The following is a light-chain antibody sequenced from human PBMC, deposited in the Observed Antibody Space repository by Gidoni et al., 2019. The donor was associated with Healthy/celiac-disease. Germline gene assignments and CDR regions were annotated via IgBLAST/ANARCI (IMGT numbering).Light chain of an antibody. CDR3: QQYYSYPT. V-gene: IGKV1-8*01. CDR1: QGISSY. CDR2: AAS. J-gene: IGKJ1*01. Sequence: AIRITQSPSSLSAPTGDRVTITCRASQGISSYLAWYQQKPGKAPKLLIYAASTLQSGVPSRFSGSGSGTDFTLTISCLQSEDFATYYCQQYYSYPTFGQGTKVEIK.